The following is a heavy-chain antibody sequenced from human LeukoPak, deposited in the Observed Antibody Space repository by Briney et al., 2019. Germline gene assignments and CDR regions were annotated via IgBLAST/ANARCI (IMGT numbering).Heavy chain of an antibody. Sequence: SETLSLTCTVSGGSISSYYWSWLRQPAGKGLEWIGRIYTSGSTNYNPSLKSRVTISVDTSKNQFSLKLSSVTAADTAVYYCATSPHTDAFDIWGQGTMVTVSS. CDR3: ATSPHTDAFDI. CDR2: IYTSGST. V-gene: IGHV4-4*07. CDR1: GGSISSYY. J-gene: IGHJ3*02.